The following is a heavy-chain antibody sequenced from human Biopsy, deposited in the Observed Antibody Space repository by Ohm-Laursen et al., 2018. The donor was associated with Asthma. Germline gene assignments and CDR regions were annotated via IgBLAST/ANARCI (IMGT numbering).Heavy chain of an antibody. V-gene: IGHV4-59*07. D-gene: IGHD6-13*01. Sequence: SDTLSLTWPVSPGSINDYYWNWIRQFPGKGPEWIGYVHSSGSTRFNPSLKSRVTVSVDTSVDQVSLKLSSVSAADTAIYYCARATSTWSQSGPHFFDHWGPGTLVTVSS. J-gene: IGHJ5*02. CDR2: VHSSGST. CDR1: PGSINDYY. CDR3: ARATSTWSQSGPHFFDH.